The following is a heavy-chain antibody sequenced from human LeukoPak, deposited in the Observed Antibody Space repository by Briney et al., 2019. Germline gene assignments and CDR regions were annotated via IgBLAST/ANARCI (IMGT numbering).Heavy chain of an antibody. J-gene: IGHJ4*02. CDR3: ARDCSSSTCYFDH. CDR2: IYYSGST. V-gene: IGHV4-39*02. D-gene: IGHD2-2*01. Sequence: PSETLSLTCTVSSDSISFSTFYGGWIRQPPGKGLEWIGYIYYSGSTNYNPSLKSRVSISVDTSKKQFSLKLTSVTAADTAVYYCARDCSSSTCYFDHWGQGTLVTVSS. CDR1: SDSISFSTFY.